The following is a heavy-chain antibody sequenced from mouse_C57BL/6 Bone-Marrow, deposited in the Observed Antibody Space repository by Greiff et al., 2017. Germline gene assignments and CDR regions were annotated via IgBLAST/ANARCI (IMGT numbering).Heavy chain of an antibody. CDR3: ARHPRYYYGSFYAMDY. Sequence: EVHLVESGGGLVQPGGSLKLSCAASGFTFSDYGMAWVRQAPRKGPEWVAFISNLAYSIYYADTVTGRFTISSENAKNTLYLEMSSLRSEDTAMYYCARHPRYYYGSFYAMDYWGQGTSVTVSS. J-gene: IGHJ4*01. V-gene: IGHV5-15*01. D-gene: IGHD1-1*01. CDR2: ISNLAYSI. CDR1: GFTFSDYG.